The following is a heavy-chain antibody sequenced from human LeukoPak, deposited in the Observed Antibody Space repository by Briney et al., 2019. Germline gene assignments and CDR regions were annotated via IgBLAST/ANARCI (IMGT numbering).Heavy chain of an antibody. Sequence: SETLSLTCTVSGGSISSNNYYWGWIRQPPGKGLEWIGSIYYGGYTYYNPSLKSRVTISVDTSKNQFSLKLSSVTAADTAVYYCAKGHRYSSGWYWSHWFDPWGQGTLVTVSS. V-gene: IGHV4-39*01. J-gene: IGHJ5*02. CDR1: GGSISSNNYY. CDR3: AKGHRYSSGWYWSHWFDP. D-gene: IGHD6-19*01. CDR2: IYYGGYT.